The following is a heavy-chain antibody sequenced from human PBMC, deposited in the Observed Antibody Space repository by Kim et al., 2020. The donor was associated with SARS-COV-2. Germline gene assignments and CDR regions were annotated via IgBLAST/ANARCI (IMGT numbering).Heavy chain of an antibody. CDR1: GYTFTSYA. J-gene: IGHJ4*02. V-gene: IGHV7-4-1*02. Sequence: ASVKVSCKASGYTFTSYAMNWVRQAPGQGLGWMGWINTNTGNPTYAQGFTGRFVFSLDTSVSTAYLQISSLKAEDTAVYYCARIRYYYGSGRPGYFDYWGQGTLVTVSS. CDR3: ARIRYYYGSGRPGYFDY. CDR2: INTNTGNP. D-gene: IGHD3-10*01.